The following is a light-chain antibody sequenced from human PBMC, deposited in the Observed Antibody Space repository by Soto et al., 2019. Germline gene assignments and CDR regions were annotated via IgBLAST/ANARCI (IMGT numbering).Light chain of an antibody. CDR3: QRYGSSPLIT. Sequence: PGERATLSCRASRTVDGNYLAWYHQKPGQPPRLLIHSASTRAPGIPDRFSASGAGTDFTLTISRLEPEDFAVYFCQRYGSSPLITFGQGTRLEI. CDR1: RTVDGNY. V-gene: IGKV3-20*01. CDR2: SAS. J-gene: IGKJ5*01.